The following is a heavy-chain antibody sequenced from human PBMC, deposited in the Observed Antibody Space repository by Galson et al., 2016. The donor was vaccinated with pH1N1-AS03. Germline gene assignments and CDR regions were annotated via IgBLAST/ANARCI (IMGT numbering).Heavy chain of an antibody. D-gene: IGHD4-11*01. V-gene: IGHV7-4-1*02. CDR3: ARARTTATKGEIGF. Sequence: SVKVYCKASGYTFTNYALNWVRQAPGQGLEWMGWINPNTGNPTYAQGFTGRFVFSSERSVSTAYLQISSLKAEDTAVYYCARARTTATKGEIGFWGQGTLVTVSS. CDR1: GYTFTNYA. CDR2: INPNTGNP. J-gene: IGHJ4*02.